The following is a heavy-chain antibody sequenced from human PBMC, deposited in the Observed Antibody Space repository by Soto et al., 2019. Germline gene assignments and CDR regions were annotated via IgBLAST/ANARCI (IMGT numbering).Heavy chain of an antibody. Sequence: QAGGSLRLSCSAFEFTFSNYAMHWVRQAPGRGLEYVSAISSHGHSTYYVDSVKGRFTISRNNSNNTLYLQMSSLTAEVTAVYYCVKGGGVLTASLDYWGQGTLVTVSS. D-gene: IGHD2-21*02. CDR1: EFTFSNYA. V-gene: IGHV3-64D*06. J-gene: IGHJ4*02. CDR3: VKGGGVLTASLDY. CDR2: ISSHGHST.